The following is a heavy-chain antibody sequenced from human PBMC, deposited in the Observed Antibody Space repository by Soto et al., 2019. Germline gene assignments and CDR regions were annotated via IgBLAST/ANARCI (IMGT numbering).Heavy chain of an antibody. CDR3: ASGPGFFFVVIMPPPHYYYYGMDV. D-gene: IGHD3-10*01. Sequence: ASVKVSCKASGGTLSSYAISWVRQAPGQGLEWMGGIIPIFGTANYAQKFQGRVTITADESTSTAYMELSSLRSEDTAVYYCASGPGFFFVVIMPPPHYYYYGMDVWGQGTTVTVSS. CDR1: GGTLSSYA. J-gene: IGHJ6*02. CDR2: IIPIFGTA. V-gene: IGHV1-69*13.